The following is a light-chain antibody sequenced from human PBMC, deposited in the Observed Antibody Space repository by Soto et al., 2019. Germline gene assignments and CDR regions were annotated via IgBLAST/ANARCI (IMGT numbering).Light chain of an antibody. Sequence: QSALTQPASVSGSPGQSITISCTGTSSDAGNYNFVSWYQQHPGKAPKVIIYEDSTRPSGVSNRISGSKSGNTASLTISGLXXXDXADYXCCSYAGSSTSWVFGGGTKVTVL. CDR2: EDS. CDR3: CSYAGSSTSWV. V-gene: IGLV2-23*01. CDR1: SSDAGNYNF. J-gene: IGLJ3*02.